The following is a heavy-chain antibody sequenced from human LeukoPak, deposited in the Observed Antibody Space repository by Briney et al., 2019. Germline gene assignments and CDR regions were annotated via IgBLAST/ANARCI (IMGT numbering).Heavy chain of an antibody. V-gene: IGHV3-9*03. D-gene: IGHD3-22*01. CDR1: GFTFDDYA. CDR2: LSWNSGSI. J-gene: IGHJ4*02. CDR3: AKGRYYDSSGMFDY. Sequence: GGSLRLSCAASGFTFDDYAMHWVRQAPAKGLEWVSGLSWNSGSIGYADSVKGRFTISRDTPQNSLHLQMNSLRAEDMALYYCAKGRYYDSSGMFDYWGQGTLVTVSS.